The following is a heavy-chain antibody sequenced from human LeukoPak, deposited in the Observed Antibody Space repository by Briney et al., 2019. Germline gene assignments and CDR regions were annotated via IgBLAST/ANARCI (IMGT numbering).Heavy chain of an antibody. CDR2: ISYDGSNK. V-gene: IGHV3-30*01. CDR1: GFTFSSYA. D-gene: IGHD2-2*02. CDR3: ARDAIPAAIREGDYYYYMDV. J-gene: IGHJ6*03. Sequence: GGSLRLSCAASGFTFSSYAMHWVRQAPGKGLEWVAVISYDGSNKYYADSVKGRFTISRDNSKNTLYLQMNSLRAEDTAVYYCARDAIPAAIREGDYYYYMDVWGKGTTVTVSS.